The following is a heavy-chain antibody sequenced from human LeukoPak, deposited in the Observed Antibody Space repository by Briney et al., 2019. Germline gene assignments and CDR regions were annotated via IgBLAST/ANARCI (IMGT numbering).Heavy chain of an antibody. CDR3: VTHSDGFGEFFDY. D-gene: IGHD3-10*01. V-gene: IGHV3-7*01. CDR1: GFTFSSYW. Sequence: GGSLRLSCAASGFTFSSYWMSWVRQAPGKGLEWVANIKQDGSEKYYVDSVKGRFTISRDNAKNSLYLQMNSLRAEDTAVYYCVTHSDGFGEFFDYWGQGTLVTVSS. CDR2: IKQDGSEK. J-gene: IGHJ4*02.